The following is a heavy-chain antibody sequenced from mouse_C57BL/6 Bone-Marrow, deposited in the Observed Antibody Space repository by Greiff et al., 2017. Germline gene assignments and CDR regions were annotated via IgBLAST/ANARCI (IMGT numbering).Heavy chain of an antibody. V-gene: IGHV1-55*01. J-gene: IGHJ2*01. D-gene: IGHD6-1*01. CDR2: IYPGSGST. CDR1: GYTFTSYW. Sequence: QVQLQQSGAELARPGASVKLSCKASGYTFTSYWITWVKQRPGQGLEWIGDIYPGSGSTNYNEKFKSKATLTVDTSSSTAYMQLSSLTSEDSAVYYCARGSPDYWGQGTTLTVSS. CDR3: ARGSPDY.